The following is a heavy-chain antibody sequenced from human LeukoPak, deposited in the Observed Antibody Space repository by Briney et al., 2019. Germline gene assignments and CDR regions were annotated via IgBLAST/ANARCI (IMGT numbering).Heavy chain of an antibody. CDR2: INHGGST. Sequence: PSETLSLTCAVYGGSFSGYYWTWIRQPPGKGLEWIGEINHGGSTNYNPSLKSRVTISIDTSKNQFSLKLSSVTAADTAVYYCARYLDYGGNSRVFQHWGQGTLVTVSS. V-gene: IGHV4-34*01. CDR1: GGSFSGYY. CDR3: ARYLDYGGNSRVFQH. J-gene: IGHJ1*01. D-gene: IGHD4-23*01.